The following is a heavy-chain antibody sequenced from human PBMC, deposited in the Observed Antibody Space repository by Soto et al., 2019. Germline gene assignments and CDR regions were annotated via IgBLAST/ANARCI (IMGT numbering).Heavy chain of an antibody. Sequence: SETLSLTCTVAAGSMRNYYWDLSRQPPGGGLQRIGEVYHSWSTNYNRSLKRRVSMAGDVSRNRFCGTLHSVTAADTAVYFCTSSYSTSSSPDYWGQGTLVTVSS. V-gene: IGHV4-59*01. CDR3: TSSYSTSSSPDY. CDR1: AGSMRNYY. J-gene: IGHJ4*02. D-gene: IGHD6-6*01. CDR2: VYHSWST.